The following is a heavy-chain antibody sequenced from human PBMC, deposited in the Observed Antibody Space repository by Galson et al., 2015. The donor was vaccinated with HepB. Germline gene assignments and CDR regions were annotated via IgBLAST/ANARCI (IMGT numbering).Heavy chain of an antibody. Sequence: SLRLSCAASGFTFSSYSMNWVRQAPGKGLEWVSSISSSSSYIYYADSVKGRFTISRDNAKNSLYLQMNSLRAEDTAVYYCARAQNCGGDCVYYYGMDVWGQGTTVTVSS. CDR3: ARAQNCGGDCVYYYGMDV. V-gene: IGHV3-21*01. CDR1: GFTFSSYS. CDR2: ISSSSSYI. D-gene: IGHD2-21*02. J-gene: IGHJ6*02.